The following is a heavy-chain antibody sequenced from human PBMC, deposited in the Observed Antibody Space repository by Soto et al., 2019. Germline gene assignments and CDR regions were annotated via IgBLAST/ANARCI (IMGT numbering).Heavy chain of an antibody. V-gene: IGHV1-3*01. J-gene: IGHJ2*01. CDR1: GYTFTSYA. CDR2: INAGNGNT. Sequence: QVQLVQSGAEVKKPGASVKVSCKASGYTFTSYAMHWVRQAPGQRLEWMGWINAGNGNTKYSQKFQGRVTITRDTSGSTAYMGLSSLRFKDTAVYYWAGVRGDSPVDWYFDLWGRGTLVTVSS. CDR3: AGVRGDSPVDWYFDL. D-gene: IGHD4-17*01.